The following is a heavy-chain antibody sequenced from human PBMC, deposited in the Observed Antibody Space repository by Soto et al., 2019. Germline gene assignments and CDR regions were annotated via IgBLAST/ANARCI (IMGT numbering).Heavy chain of an antibody. CDR1: GITFNSYN. CDR2: ISSSSSYI. D-gene: IGHD3-16*01. V-gene: IGHV3-21*01. CDR3: ARGLYYDYVWGSPNPDS. Sequence: XGSLRPLCAAAGITFNSYNMNGVRQALGKGLEWVSSISSSSSYIYYADSVKGRFTISRDNAKNSLYLQMNRLSAEDTAVYYCARGLYYDYVWGSPNPDSWGQGTLVTVSS. J-gene: IGHJ5*01.